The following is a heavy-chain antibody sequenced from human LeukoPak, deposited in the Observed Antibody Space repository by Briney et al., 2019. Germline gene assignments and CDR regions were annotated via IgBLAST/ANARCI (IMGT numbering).Heavy chain of an antibody. CDR2: VSYDGSNK. J-gene: IGHJ4*02. D-gene: IGHD3-22*01. Sequence: PGGSLRLSCAASGFTFSSYAMHWVRQAPGKGLEWVAVVSYDGSNKYYADSVKGRFTISRDNSKNTLYLQMNSLRAEDTAVYYCARGSAIYDSSGYYYLFDYWGQGTLVTVSS. V-gene: IGHV3-30*04. CDR1: GFTFSSYA. CDR3: ARGSAIYDSSGYYYLFDY.